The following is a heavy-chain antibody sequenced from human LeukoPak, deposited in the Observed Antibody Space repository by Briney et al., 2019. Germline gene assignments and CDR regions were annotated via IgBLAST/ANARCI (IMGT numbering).Heavy chain of an antibody. Sequence: GSLRLSCAASGFTFSSYWMSWVRQAPGKGLEWLANIKQDGSEKYYVDSVKGRFTISRDNAKNSLYLQMNSLRAEDTAVYYCARLMVYAIRRYYYYGMDVWGQGTTVTVSS. J-gene: IGHJ6*02. V-gene: IGHV3-7*01. D-gene: IGHD2-8*01. CDR1: GFTFSSYW. CDR3: ARLMVYAIRRYYYYGMDV. CDR2: IKQDGSEK.